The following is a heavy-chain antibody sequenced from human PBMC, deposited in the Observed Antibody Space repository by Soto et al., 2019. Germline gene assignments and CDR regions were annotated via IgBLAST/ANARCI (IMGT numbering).Heavy chain of an antibody. CDR2: ISGSGGST. J-gene: IGHJ4*02. Sequence: EVQLLESGGGLVQPGGSLRLSCAASGFTFSSYAMSWVRQAPGNGLEWVSAISGSGGSTYYADSVKGRFTISRDNSKNTLYLQMNSLRAEDAAVYYCEKDQGHFIAASGTWRYWGQGTLVTVSS. D-gene: IGHD6-13*01. CDR3: EKDQGHFIAASGTWRY. CDR1: GFTFSSYA. V-gene: IGHV3-23*01.